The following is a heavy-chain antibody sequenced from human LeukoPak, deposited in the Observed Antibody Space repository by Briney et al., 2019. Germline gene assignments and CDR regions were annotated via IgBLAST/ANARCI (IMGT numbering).Heavy chain of an antibody. CDR1: GYSFTSYW. D-gene: IGHD2-2*01. V-gene: IGHV5-51*01. J-gene: IGHJ5*02. CDR3: ARAGCYCSSTSCYPNWFDP. Sequence: GESLKISCKGSGYSFTSYWIGWVRQMPGKGLEWMGIIYPGDSDTRYSPSFQGQVTISADKSISTAYLQWSSLKASDTAMYYCARAGCYCSSTSCYPNWFDPWGQGTLVTVSS. CDR2: IYPGDSDT.